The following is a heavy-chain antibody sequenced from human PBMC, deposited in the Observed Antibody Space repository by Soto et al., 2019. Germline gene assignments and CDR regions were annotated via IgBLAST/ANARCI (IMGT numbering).Heavy chain of an antibody. CDR2: ISGSGGST. J-gene: IGHJ4*02. CDR1: GFTFSSYA. Sequence: EVQLLESGGGLVQPGGSLRLSCAASGFTFSSYAMSWVHQAPGKGLEWVSAISGSGGSTYYADSVKGRFTISRDNSKNTLYLQMNSLRAEDTAVYYCAKDGIVVVPAATGLDYWGQGTLVTVSS. CDR3: AKDGIVVVPAATGLDY. D-gene: IGHD2-2*01. V-gene: IGHV3-23*01.